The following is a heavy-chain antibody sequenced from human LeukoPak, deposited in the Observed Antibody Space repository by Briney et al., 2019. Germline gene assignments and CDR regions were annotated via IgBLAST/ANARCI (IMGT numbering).Heavy chain of an antibody. Sequence: PGGSLRLSCAASGFTFDDYAMHWVRQAPGKGLEWVSGISWNSGSIGYADSVKGRFTISRDNAKNSLYLQMNSLRAEDTALYYCAKDGEKDQENYCYYYMDVWGKGTTVTVSS. J-gene: IGHJ6*03. CDR2: ISWNSGSI. CDR1: GFTFDDYA. V-gene: IGHV3-9*01. CDR3: AKDGEKDQENYCYYYMDV.